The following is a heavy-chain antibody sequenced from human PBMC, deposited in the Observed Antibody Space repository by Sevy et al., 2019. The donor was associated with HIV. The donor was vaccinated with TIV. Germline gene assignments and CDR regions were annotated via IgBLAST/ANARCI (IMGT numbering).Heavy chain of an antibody. CDR3: ARGGYYYDNAAYYAFDS. CDR1: GFTFSDYA. Sequence: GGSLRLSCAASGFTFSDYAMHWVRQAPGKGLEWVAIIWSDGAYQYHGDSVKGRFPISRDNPKNTLYLQMNSLRVDDTAVYFCARGGYYYDNAAYYAFDSWGQGTLVTVSS. J-gene: IGHJ4*02. CDR2: IWSDGAYQ. V-gene: IGHV3-33*01. D-gene: IGHD3-22*01.